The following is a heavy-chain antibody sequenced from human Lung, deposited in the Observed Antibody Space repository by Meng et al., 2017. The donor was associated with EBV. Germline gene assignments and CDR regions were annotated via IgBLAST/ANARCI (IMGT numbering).Heavy chain of an antibody. V-gene: IGHV3-30-3*01. CDR1: VLDFDPYA. CDR3: AIIPYSNA. J-gene: IGHJ5*02. D-gene: IGHD4-11*01. Sequence: VGRVESGGGGVQPGSSRRLTCASAVLDFDPYAVHWVRQAPGKGLEWVAVISDTGHNKYFADSVRGRFTISRDNSKNMVSLQMNSLRPGDTATYYCAIIPYSNAWGQGTLVTVSS. CDR2: ISDTGHNK.